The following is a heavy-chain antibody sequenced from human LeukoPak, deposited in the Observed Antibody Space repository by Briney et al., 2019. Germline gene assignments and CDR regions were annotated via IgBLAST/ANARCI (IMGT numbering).Heavy chain of an antibody. CDR2: ISGSGGST. CDR1: GFTFSSYA. J-gene: IGHJ5*02. V-gene: IGHV3-23*01. CDR3: ARERGHCSSTSCYNWFDP. Sequence: PGGSLRLSCAASGFTFSSYAMSWVRQAPGKGLEWVSAISGSGGSTYCADSVKGRFTISRDNSKNTLYLQMDSLRAEDTAVYYCARERGHCSSTSCYNWFDPWGQGTLVTVSS. D-gene: IGHD2-2*01.